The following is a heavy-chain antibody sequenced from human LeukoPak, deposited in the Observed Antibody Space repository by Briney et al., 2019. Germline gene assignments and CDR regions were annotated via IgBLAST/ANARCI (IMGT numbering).Heavy chain of an antibody. CDR1: GFTFSSYS. V-gene: IGHV3-21*06. CDR3: ARDNNYDTGSDY. J-gene: IGHJ4*02. D-gene: IGHD3-22*01. CDR2: ISSSGNNK. Sequence: GGSLRLSCAASGFTFSSYSMNWVRQAPGKGLEWVSSISSSGNNKYYAESVKGRFTISRDNAKNSLYLQMNSLRAEDTAAYYCARDNNYDTGSDYWGQGTLVTVSS.